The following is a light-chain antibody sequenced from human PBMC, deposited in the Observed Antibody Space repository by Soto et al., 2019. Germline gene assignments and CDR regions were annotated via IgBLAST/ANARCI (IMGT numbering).Light chain of an antibody. J-gene: IGLJ2*01. CDR2: EVT. V-gene: IGLV2-23*02. CDR3: CSYAGSNTLL. CDR1: NSDVGSYNL. Sequence: QSALTQPASVSGSPGQSITISCTGTNSDVGSYNLVSWYQQHPGEAPKLMIYEVTKRPSGVSNRFSGSKSGNTASLTISGLQAEDEADYYCCSYAGSNTLLFGGGTKVTVL.